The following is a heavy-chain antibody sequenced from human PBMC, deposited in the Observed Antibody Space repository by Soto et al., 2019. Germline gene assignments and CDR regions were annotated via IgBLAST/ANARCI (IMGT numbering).Heavy chain of an antibody. V-gene: IGHV3-11*03. CDR3: ARPDYLDV. CDR1: GFTFSDYY. CDR2: ISSSGNYT. J-gene: IGHJ6*02. Sequence: PGGSLRLSCAASGFTFSDYYMSWIRQAPGKGLECVSYISSSGNYTPYEDSVKGRFTISRDNAKNSLYLQMNSRRAEDTAVYYCARPDYLDVWGQGTTVTVSS. D-gene: IGHD3-16*01.